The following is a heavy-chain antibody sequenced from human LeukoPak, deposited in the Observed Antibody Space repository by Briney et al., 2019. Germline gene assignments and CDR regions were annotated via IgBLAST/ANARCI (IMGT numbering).Heavy chain of an antibody. J-gene: IGHJ4*02. CDR1: GGTFSSYG. Sequence: ASVKVSCKASGGTFSSYGISWVRQAPGQGLEWMGGIIPIFGTANYAQKFQGRVTITADKSTSTAYMELSSLRSEDTAVYYCAKTPVGMVTLDYWGQGTLVTVSS. CDR3: AKTPVGMVTLDY. V-gene: IGHV1-69*06. CDR2: IIPIFGTA. D-gene: IGHD5-24*01.